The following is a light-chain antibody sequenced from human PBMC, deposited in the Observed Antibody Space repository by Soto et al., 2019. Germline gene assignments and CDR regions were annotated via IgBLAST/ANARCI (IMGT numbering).Light chain of an antibody. CDR2: AAS. Sequence: DIQMTQSPSSLSASVGDIVTITCRSSQSISRYLNWYQQKPGTAPKLLIYAASSLQSGAPSRFSGSGSGTDFTLTISSLKTEDFANYYCQQSYSTPTITFGHGTRLEIK. J-gene: IGKJ5*01. CDR1: QSISRY. V-gene: IGKV1-39*01. CDR3: QQSYSTPTIT.